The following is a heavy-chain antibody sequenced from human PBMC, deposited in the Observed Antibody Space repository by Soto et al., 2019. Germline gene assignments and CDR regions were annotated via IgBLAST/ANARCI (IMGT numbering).Heavy chain of an antibody. D-gene: IGHD3-10*01. Sequence: EVQLLESGGGLVQPGGSLRLSCTVSGVTFSNYAMNWVRQAPRKGLEWVSSLSGSVGTTYYADSVKGRFIISRGTSKNTLYLLMTSLRAGDTALYYCAKQRADYGAGADTSSFASWGQGALFTVSS. CDR3: AKQRADYGAGADTSSFAS. J-gene: IGHJ4*02. CDR1: GVTFSNYA. V-gene: IGHV3-23*01. CDR2: LSGSVGTT.